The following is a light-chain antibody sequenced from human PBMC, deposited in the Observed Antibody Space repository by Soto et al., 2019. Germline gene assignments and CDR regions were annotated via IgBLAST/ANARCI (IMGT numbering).Light chain of an antibody. CDR3: HQYNSYPVA. CDR2: DAS. J-gene: IGKJ2*01. V-gene: IGKV1-5*01. CDR1: QSNSSW. Sequence: DIQMTQSPSTLSASVGDRVNITCRASQSNSSWLAWYQQKPGKAPKILIYDASSLESGVPSRFSGSGSVTEFTLSISSLLPDDFATYYCHQYNSYPVAFGQGTELEIK.